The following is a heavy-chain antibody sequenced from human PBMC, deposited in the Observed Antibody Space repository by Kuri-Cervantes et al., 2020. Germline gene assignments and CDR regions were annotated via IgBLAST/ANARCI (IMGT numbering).Heavy chain of an antibody. CDR1: GFTFDDYT. Sequence: GESLKISCAASGFTFDDYTMHWVRQAPGKGLEWVSLISWDGGSTYYADPVKSRFTISRDNSKNSLYLQMNSLRTEDTALYYCARGKVTTEIYYFDYWGQGTLVTVSS. CDR3: ARGKVTTEIYYFDY. V-gene: IGHV3-43*01. CDR2: ISWDGGST. J-gene: IGHJ4*02. D-gene: IGHD4-11*01.